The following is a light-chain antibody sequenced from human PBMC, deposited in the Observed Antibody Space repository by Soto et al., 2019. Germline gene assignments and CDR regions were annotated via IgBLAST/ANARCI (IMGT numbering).Light chain of an antibody. V-gene: IGKV1-39*01. CDR3: QQSYSTPWT. CDR2: GAS. CDR1: QSISSY. Sequence: DIQMTQSPSSLSAAVGDRVTITCRASQSISSYLNWYQQKPGKAPKLLSFGASSLLSGVPSKFSGSGSGTDFSLIINSLQPEDFATYFCQQSYSTPWTFGQGTKVEIK. J-gene: IGKJ1*01.